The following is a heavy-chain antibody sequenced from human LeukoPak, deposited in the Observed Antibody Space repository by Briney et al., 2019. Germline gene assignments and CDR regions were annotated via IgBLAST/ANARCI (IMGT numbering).Heavy chain of an antibody. CDR1: GFTVSSNF. D-gene: IGHD2-2*01. CDR2: IYSGGTT. CDR3: ARDAGCSTTSCRPGYFDY. Sequence: GGSLRLSCAASGFTVSSNFMNWVRQAPGKGLEWVSVIYSGGTTYYADSVKGRFTVSRDNSKNTLYLQMNSLRAEDTAVYYCARDAGCSTTSCRPGYFDYWGQGTLVTVSS. V-gene: IGHV3-66*02. J-gene: IGHJ4*02.